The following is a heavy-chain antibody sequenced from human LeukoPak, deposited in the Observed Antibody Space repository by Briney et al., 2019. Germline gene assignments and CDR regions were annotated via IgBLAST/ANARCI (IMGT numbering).Heavy chain of an antibody. V-gene: IGHV3-30*04. CDR3: VRVTGGWFDP. Sequence: PGRSLRLSCAASGFTFSNYAMYWVRQAPGKGLEWVALISYDGSNQNYADSVKGRFTISRDNSKNTLYLHMNSLRVEDTAVYYCVRVTGGWFDPWGQGTLVTVSS. J-gene: IGHJ5*02. CDR2: ISYDGSNQ. CDR1: GFTFSNYA.